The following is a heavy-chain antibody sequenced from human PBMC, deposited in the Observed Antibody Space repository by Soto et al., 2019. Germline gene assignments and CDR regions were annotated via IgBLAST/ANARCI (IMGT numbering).Heavy chain of an antibody. D-gene: IGHD5-18*01. V-gene: IGHV4-39*01. Sequence: SFTSYWIGWVRQPPGKGLEWIGSIYYSGSTYYNPSLKSRVTISVDTSKNQFSLKLSSVTAADTAVYYCASNKWNTAMVEPIDYWGQGTLVTVSS. CDR2: IYYSGST. CDR1: SFTSYW. CDR3: ASNKWNTAMVEPIDY. J-gene: IGHJ4*02.